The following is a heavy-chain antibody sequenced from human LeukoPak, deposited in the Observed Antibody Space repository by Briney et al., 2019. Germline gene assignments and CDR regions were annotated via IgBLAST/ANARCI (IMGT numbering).Heavy chain of an antibody. Sequence: ASVKVSCKASGYTFTGYYMHRVRQAPGQGLEWMGWINPNSGGTNYAQKFQGRVTMTRDTSISTAYMELSRLRSDDTAVYYCARVLASVPAFYLDPWGQGTLVTVSS. J-gene: IGHJ5*02. D-gene: IGHD2-2*01. CDR1: GYTFTGYY. CDR2: INPNSGGT. V-gene: IGHV1-2*02. CDR3: ARVLASVPAFYLDP.